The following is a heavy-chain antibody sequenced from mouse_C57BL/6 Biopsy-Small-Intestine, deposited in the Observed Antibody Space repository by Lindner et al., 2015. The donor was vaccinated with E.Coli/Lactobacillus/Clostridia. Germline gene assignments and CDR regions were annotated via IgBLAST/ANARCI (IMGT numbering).Heavy chain of an antibody. CDR2: IFPGDGDT. Sequence: VQLQESGPELVKPGASVKISCQASGYAFSTSWMNWVKQRPGKGLEWIGRIFPGDGDTNYNGKSKGKATLTADKSSSTAYMQLSSLTSEDSAVYFCARFPYYSDPYAMDYWGQGTSVTVSS. D-gene: IGHD2-12*01. J-gene: IGHJ4*01. V-gene: IGHV1-82*01. CDR1: GYAFSTSW. CDR3: ARFPYYSDPYAMDY.